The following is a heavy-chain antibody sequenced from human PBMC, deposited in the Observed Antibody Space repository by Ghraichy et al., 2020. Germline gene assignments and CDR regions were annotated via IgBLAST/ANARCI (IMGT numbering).Heavy chain of an antibody. CDR2: INSDGSST. V-gene: IGHV3-74*01. Sequence: GESLNISCVASGFTFSSYWVHWVRQAPGRGLVWVSRINSDGSSTIYADSVKGRFTISRDNAKNTMYLQMNSLRAEDTAVYYCAKGTGGRGYYYAMDVWGQGTTVTVSS. J-gene: IGHJ6*02. CDR1: GFTFSSYW. CDR3: AKGTGGRGYYYAMDV. D-gene: IGHD7-27*01.